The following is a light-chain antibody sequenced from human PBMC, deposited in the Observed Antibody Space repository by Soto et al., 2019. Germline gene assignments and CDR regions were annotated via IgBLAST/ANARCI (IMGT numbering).Light chain of an antibody. CDR3: CSYAGGRTFWL. CDR1: SSDVGSYNV. J-gene: IGLJ3*02. CDR2: EVS. V-gene: IGLV2-23*02. Sequence: QSALTQPASVSGSPGQSITISCTGTSSDVGSYNVVSWYQQHPGKAPKLIIFEVSERPSGVSNRFSGSKSGSTASLTISGLRAEDEADYFCCSYAGGRTFWLFGGGTQLTVL.